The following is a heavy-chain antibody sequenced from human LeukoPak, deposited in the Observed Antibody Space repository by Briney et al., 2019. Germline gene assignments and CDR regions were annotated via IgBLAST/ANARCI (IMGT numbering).Heavy chain of an antibody. D-gene: IGHD3-3*01. CDR3: ARFRATDY. Sequence: GGSLRLSCAASGFSFSSYAMSWVRQAPGKGLEWVSSISGSGDNTYYAESVKGRFTISRDNSKNTLFLQMNSLRAEDTAVYYCARFRATDYWGQGTLVTVSS. CDR2: ISGSGDNT. J-gene: IGHJ4*02. CDR1: GFSFSSYA. V-gene: IGHV3-23*01.